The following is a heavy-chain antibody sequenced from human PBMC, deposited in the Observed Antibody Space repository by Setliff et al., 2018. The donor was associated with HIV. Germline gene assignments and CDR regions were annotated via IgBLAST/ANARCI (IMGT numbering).Heavy chain of an antibody. Sequence: GASVKVSCKASGYTFTSYGISWVRQAPGQGLEWMGWISAYDSNTNYEHRLQGRVTMTTDTSTSTAYMELRSLRSEETAVFYCARDGGDGSGYYYADYWGQGTLVTVSS. V-gene: IGHV1-18*01. D-gene: IGHD3-22*01. CDR3: ARDGGDGSGYYYADY. CDR1: GYTFTSYG. CDR2: ISAYDSNT. J-gene: IGHJ4*02.